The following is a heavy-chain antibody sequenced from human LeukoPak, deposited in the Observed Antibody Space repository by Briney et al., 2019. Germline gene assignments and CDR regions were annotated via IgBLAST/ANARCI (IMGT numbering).Heavy chain of an antibody. Sequence: QPRGSPRLSGVASGFTFSSYSMNWVRQAPGKGLEWVSYIGTSSSTIYYADSVKGRFTISRDNAKNSLYLQMSSLRDEDTAVYYCARAAYASSPDYWGQGTL. J-gene: IGHJ4*02. CDR1: GFTFSSYS. CDR3: ARAAYASSPDY. V-gene: IGHV3-48*02. CDR2: IGTSSSTI. D-gene: IGHD6-13*01.